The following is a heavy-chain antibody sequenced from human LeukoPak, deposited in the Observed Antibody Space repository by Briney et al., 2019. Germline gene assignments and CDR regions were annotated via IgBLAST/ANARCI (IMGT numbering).Heavy chain of an antibody. D-gene: IGHD2-15*01. CDR3: ARDQTPFY. CDR1: GFTFDDYA. V-gene: IGHV3-9*01. J-gene: IGHJ4*02. CDR2: ISWNSGSI. Sequence: GGSLRLSCAASGFTFDDYAMHWVRQAPGKGLEWVPGISWNSGSIGYADSVKGRFTISRDNAKSSMWLQMNSLRDEDTAVYCCARDQTPFYWGQGSLVTVSS.